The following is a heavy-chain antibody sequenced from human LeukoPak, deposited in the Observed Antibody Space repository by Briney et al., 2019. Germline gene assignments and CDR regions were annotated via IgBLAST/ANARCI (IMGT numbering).Heavy chain of an antibody. CDR1: GFIFSDYY. D-gene: IGHD3-10*01. Sequence: GGSLRLSCAASGFIFSDYYMSWIRQAPGKGLGWVSYISSSGTTLYYADSIKGRFTISRDNAKNSLYLQMNSLKASDTAMYYCTRPPRGGYWYYFDSWGQGTQVTVSS. CDR2: ISSSGTTL. J-gene: IGHJ4*02. CDR3: TRPPRGGYWYYFDS. V-gene: IGHV3-11*01.